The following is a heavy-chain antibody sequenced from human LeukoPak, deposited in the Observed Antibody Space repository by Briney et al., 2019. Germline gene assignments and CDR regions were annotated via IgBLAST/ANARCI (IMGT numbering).Heavy chain of an antibody. J-gene: IGHJ4*02. CDR3: AKIIGLVAQLDY. D-gene: IGHD3-16*02. Sequence: PGGSLRLSCAASGFTFSVSPMHWVRQAPGKGLEWVVGVSHDGIGTYYADSVKGRFTISRDNSKNTLYLQMNSLRAEDTAVYYCAKIIGLVAQLDYWGQGTLVTVSS. CDR1: GFTFSVSP. V-gene: IGHV3-30*04. CDR2: VSHDGIGT.